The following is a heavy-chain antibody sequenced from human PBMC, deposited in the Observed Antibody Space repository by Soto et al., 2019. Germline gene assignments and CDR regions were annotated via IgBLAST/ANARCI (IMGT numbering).Heavy chain of an antibody. J-gene: IGHJ4*02. V-gene: IGHV1-46*03. D-gene: IGHD2-2*03. CDR3: SRVDPGETSPFDH. CDR1: RYVFTSYY. CDR2: INPFDGSR. Sequence: QVELVQSGAVVKKPGASVKVSCKASRYVFTSYYLHWVRQAPGQGLEWMGWINPFDGSRMFAQSFQGRVTFTRDTSTSTVYMALSGLRSDDTAVYYCSRVDPGETSPFDHWGQGTLVTVSS.